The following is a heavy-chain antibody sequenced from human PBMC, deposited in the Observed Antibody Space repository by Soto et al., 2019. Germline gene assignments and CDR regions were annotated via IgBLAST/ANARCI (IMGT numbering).Heavy chain of an antibody. CDR1: EFTFSIYS. CDR2: ISRSSAIM. CDR3: VRGGCSGWYDSRAFQY. D-gene: IGHD6-19*01. V-gene: IGHV3-48*01. J-gene: IGHJ1*01. Sequence: EVQLVESGGGLVQPGGSLRLSCAASEFTFSIYSMNWVRQAPGKGLEWVSYISRSSAIMYYADSVKGRFTISRDNAKSSLYLQMHSPRAEETAVYFCVRGGCSGWYDSRAFQYWGQGTRVTVTS.